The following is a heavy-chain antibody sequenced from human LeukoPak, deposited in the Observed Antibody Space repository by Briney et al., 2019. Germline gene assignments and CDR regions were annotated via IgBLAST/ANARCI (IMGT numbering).Heavy chain of an antibody. CDR1: AGSISSYY. CDR2: SYYIGSS. J-gene: IGHJ4*02. V-gene: IGHV4-59*01. CDR3: ARERARYGDFEY. D-gene: IGHD4-17*01. Sequence: PSETLSLTCTVSAGSISSYYWTWIRQPPGKGLESIGYSYYIGSSDCYPCLRGRVTIFVVSSKSQFSLNLSSVTAADTAVYFCARERARYGDFEYWGQGILVTVSS.